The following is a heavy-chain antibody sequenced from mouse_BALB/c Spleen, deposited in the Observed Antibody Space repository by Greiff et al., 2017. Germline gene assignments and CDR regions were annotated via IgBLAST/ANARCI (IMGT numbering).Heavy chain of an antibody. D-gene: IGHD2-1*01. CDR2: IYADAGGT. J-gene: IGHJ3*01. CDR1: GFTFSSCD. V-gene: IGHV1-55*01. Sequence: VQLQQSGAELVKPGASVTLSCTTSGFTFSSCDISWVKQQPGQSLEWIAWIYADAGGTSYNEKFTGKAQLTEDTSSSTASMKFSSLTTEDSAIYYGGGSGNYDGNALAYWGQGTPVTVSA. CDR3: GGSGNYDGNALAY.